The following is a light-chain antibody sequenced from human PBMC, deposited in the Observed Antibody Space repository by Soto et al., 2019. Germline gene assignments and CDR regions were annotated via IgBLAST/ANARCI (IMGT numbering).Light chain of an antibody. CDR3: CSYAGSYYV. CDR2: DVS. Sequence: QSAPTQPRSVSGSPGQSVTMSCTGTSSDVGGYNYVSWYQQHPGKAPKLMIYDVSKRPSGVPDRFSGSKSGNTASLTISGLQAEDEADYYCCSYAGSYYVFGTGTKVTVL. J-gene: IGLJ1*01. V-gene: IGLV2-11*01. CDR1: SSDVGGYNY.